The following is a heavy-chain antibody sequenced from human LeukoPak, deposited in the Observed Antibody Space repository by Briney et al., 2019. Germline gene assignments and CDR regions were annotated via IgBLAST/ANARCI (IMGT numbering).Heavy chain of an antibody. J-gene: IGHJ4*02. CDR1: GFSLSTSGVG. Sequence: SGPTLVNPTQTLTLTCTFSGFSLSTSGVGVGWIRQPPGKALGWLALVYWDDDKRYSPSLKSRLTITKDTSKKQVVLTMTNMDPVDTATYYCAHKARIGAQFDYWGQGTLVTVSS. CDR2: VYWDDDK. V-gene: IGHV2-5*02. D-gene: IGHD6-25*01. CDR3: AHKARIGAQFDY.